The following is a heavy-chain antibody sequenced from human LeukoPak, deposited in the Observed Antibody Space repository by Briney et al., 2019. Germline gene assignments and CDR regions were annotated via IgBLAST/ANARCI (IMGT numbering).Heavy chain of an antibody. J-gene: IGHJ6*02. Sequence: SETLSLTCAVYGGSFSGYYWSWIRLPPGKGLEWIGEINHSGSTNYNPSLKSRVTISVDTSKNQFSLKLSSVTAADTAVYYCARGGAAAGIYYYYYYGMDVWGQGTTVTVSS. V-gene: IGHV4-34*01. CDR1: GGSFSGYY. CDR3: ARGGAAAGIYYYYYYGMDV. CDR2: INHSGST. D-gene: IGHD6-13*01.